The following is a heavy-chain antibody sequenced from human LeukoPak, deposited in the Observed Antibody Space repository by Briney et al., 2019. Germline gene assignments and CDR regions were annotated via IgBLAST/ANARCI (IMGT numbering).Heavy chain of an antibody. CDR1: GFTFSDYY. D-gene: IGHD2-2*01. V-gene: IGHV3-11*06. CDR3: ARAEGDCSSTSCYLFDY. Sequence: GGSLRLSCAASGFTFSDYYMSWIRQAPGKGLEWVSYISNSSSYTNYADSVKGRFTISRDNAKNSLYLQMNSLRAEDTAVYYCARAEGDCSSTSCYLFDYWGQGTLVTVSS. J-gene: IGHJ4*02. CDR2: ISNSSSYT.